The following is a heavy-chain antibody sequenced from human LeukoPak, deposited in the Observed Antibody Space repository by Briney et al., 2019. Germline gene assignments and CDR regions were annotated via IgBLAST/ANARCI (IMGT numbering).Heavy chain of an antibody. CDR3: ARDLGVAAAPDF. CDR1: GFTFSTYS. CDR2: ISSSSGYI. Sequence: GGSLRLSCAASGFTFSTYSMNWVRQAPGKGLEWVSSISSSSGYIYYADSVKGRFTISRDNAKNSLYLQMNSLRAEDTAVYYCARDLGVAAAPDFWGQGTLVTVSS. V-gene: IGHV3-21*01. D-gene: IGHD2-15*01. J-gene: IGHJ4*02.